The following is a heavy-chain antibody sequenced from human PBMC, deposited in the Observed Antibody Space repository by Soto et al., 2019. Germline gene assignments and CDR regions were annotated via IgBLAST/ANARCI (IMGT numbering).Heavy chain of an antibody. Sequence: QVQLVQSGAEVKKPGSSVKVSCKTSGGPFNNHAINWVRQAPGQGLEWMGLVIPTLATADYAQKFQGRVTMTADEVTNTAYMELSSLRSDDTGVYYCASDYGEIDAFDIWGQGTLVTVSS. CDR3: ASDYGEIDAFDI. CDR2: VIPTLATA. V-gene: IGHV1-69*01. J-gene: IGHJ3*02. CDR1: GGPFNNHA. D-gene: IGHD4-17*01.